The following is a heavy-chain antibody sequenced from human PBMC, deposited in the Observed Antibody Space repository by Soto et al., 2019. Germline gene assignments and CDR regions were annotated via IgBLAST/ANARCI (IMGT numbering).Heavy chain of an antibody. V-gene: IGHV4-39*01. CDR1: GGSISSSDFY. J-gene: IGHJ5*02. Sequence: QLQLQESGPGLVKPSETLSLTCTVSGGSISSSDFYWGWLRQTPGKGLEFIGSMYYSGTTYYNPSLKSRVTISVDTSKNQFTLKLISVTAADTAVYYCALVDSTGHWFDPWGEGALVTVSS. CDR3: ALVDSTGHWFDP. D-gene: IGHD6-25*01. CDR2: MYYSGTT.